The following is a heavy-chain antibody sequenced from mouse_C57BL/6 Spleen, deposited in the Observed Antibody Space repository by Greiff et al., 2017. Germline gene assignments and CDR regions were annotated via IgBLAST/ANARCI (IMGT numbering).Heavy chain of an antibody. CDR1: GYTFTSYW. CDR2: IDPSDSYT. Sequence: QVQLQQSGAELVMPGASVKLSCKASGYTFTSYWMHWVKQRPGLGLEWIGEIDPSDSYTNYNQKFKGKSTLTVDKSSSTAYMQLSSLTSEDSAVYYCARWSYGSSYNFDYWGQGTTLTVSS. J-gene: IGHJ2*01. V-gene: IGHV1-69*01. D-gene: IGHD1-1*01. CDR3: ARWSYGSSYNFDY.